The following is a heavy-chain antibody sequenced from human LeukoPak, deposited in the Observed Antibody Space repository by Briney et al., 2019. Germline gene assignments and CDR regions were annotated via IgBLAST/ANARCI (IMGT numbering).Heavy chain of an antibody. CDR2: ISGSGGST. Sequence: PGGSLRLSXAASGFTFSSYAMSWVRQAPGKGLEWVSAISGSGGSTYYADSVKGRFTISRDNSKNTLYLQMNSLRAEDTAVYYCAKKSWDYYDSSGRPSYFDYWGQGTLVTVSS. CDR3: AKKSWDYYDSSGRPSYFDY. V-gene: IGHV3-23*01. D-gene: IGHD3-22*01. J-gene: IGHJ4*02. CDR1: GFTFSSYA.